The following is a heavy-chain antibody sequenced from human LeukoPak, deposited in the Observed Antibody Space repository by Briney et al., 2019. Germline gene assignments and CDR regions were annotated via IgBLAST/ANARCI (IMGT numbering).Heavy chain of an antibody. CDR1: GFTLSSYW. CDR2: IKYDGSEI. D-gene: IGHD3-22*01. V-gene: IGHV3-7*01. J-gene: IGHJ3*02. Sequence: GGSLRLSCAASGFTLSSYWMSWVRQAPGKGLEWVANIKYDGSEIDYVDSVKGRFTISRDNAKNSLYLQMNSLRAEDTAVYYCARDNYDSSGYYEERAFDIWGQGTMVTVSS. CDR3: ARDNYDSSGYYEERAFDI.